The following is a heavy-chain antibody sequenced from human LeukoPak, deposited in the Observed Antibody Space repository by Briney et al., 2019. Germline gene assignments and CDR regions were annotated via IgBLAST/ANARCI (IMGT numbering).Heavy chain of an antibody. CDR2: INPNSGGT. CDR3: ARDKSYSSGVFDT. CDR1: GYTFTGYY. D-gene: IGHD6-25*01. V-gene: IGHV1-2*02. J-gene: IGHJ3*02. Sequence: ASVKVSCKASGYTFTGYYMHWVRQAPGQGLEWMGWINPNSGGTNYAQKFQGRVTMTRDTSISTAYMELSRLRSDDTAVYYCARDKSYSSGVFDTGAKGKRVPV.